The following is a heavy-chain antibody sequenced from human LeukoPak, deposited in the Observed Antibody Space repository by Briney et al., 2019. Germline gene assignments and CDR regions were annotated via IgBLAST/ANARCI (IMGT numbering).Heavy chain of an antibody. CDR1: GDSISGYY. CDR3: ARGYFDSRHSSNPLDY. V-gene: IGHV4-4*09. Sequence: PSETLSLTCTVSGDSISGYYWSWIRQTPEKGLEWIGCIHSSGSTIYNPSLKSRVTISVDTSKKQFSLRLTSVTAADTAVYFCARGYFDSRHSSNPLDYWGQGALVTVSS. CDR2: IHSSGST. J-gene: IGHJ4*02. D-gene: IGHD3-22*01.